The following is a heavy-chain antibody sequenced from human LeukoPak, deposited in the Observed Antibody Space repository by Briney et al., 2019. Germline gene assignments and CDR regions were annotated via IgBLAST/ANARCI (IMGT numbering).Heavy chain of an antibody. V-gene: IGHV5-51*01. CDR2: IYPDDSDT. CDR1: GYKFNAYW. CDR3: ATVTTIYYYYGMDV. Sequence: GESLKISCKGSGYKFNAYWSAWVRQMPGKGLEWMGIIYPDDSDTRYSPSFQGQVTISADKSVSIAYLQWSSLKASGTAMYYCATVTTIYYYYGMDVWSQGTTVTVSS. J-gene: IGHJ6*02. D-gene: IGHD4-17*01.